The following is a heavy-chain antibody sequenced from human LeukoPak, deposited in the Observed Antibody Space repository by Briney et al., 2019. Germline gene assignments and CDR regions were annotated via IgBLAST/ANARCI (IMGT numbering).Heavy chain of an antibody. CDR1: GFTFSSYA. V-gene: IGHV3-23*01. D-gene: IGHD3-10*01. CDR3: AKDRAALDAFDI. Sequence: GGSLRLSCAASGFTFSSYAMSRARQAPGKGLEWVSAISGSGGSTYYADSVKGRFTISRDNSKNTLHLQMNSLRAEDTAVYYCAKDRAALDAFDIWGQGTMVTVSS. J-gene: IGHJ3*02. CDR2: ISGSGGST.